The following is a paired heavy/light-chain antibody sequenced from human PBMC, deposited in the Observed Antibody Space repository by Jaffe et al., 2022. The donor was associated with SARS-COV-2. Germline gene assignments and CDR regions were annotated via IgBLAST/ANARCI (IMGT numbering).Heavy chain of an antibody. CDR3: ARGSNWNYEGDYYYYGMDV. Sequence: QVQLVQSGAEVKKPGASVKVSCKASGYTFTSYGISWVRQAPGQGLEWMGWISAYNGNTNYAQKLQGRVTMTTDTSTSTAYMELRSLRSDDTAVYYCARGSNWNYEGDYYYYGMDVWGQGTTVTVSS. CDR1: GYTFTSYG. D-gene: IGHD1-7*01. J-gene: IGHJ6*02. CDR2: ISAYNGNT. V-gene: IGHV1-18*01.
Light chain of an antibody. CDR1: SSNIGAGYD. CDR2: GNS. J-gene: IGLJ7*01. V-gene: IGLV1-40*01. CDR3: QSYDSSLSGSV. Sequence: QSVLTQPPSVSGAPGQRVTISCTGSSSNIGAGYDVHWYQQLPGTAPKLLIYGNSNRPSGVPDRFSGSKSGTSASLAITGLQAEDEADYYCQSYDSSLSGSVFGGGTQLTVL.